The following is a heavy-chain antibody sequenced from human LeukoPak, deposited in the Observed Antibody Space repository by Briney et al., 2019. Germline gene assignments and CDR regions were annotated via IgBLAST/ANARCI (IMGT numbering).Heavy chain of an antibody. CDR1: GGSISSGDYY. J-gene: IGHJ4*02. CDR2: IYYSGST. Sequence: PSQTLSLTCTVSGGSISSGDYYWSWIRQPPGKGLEWIGYIYYSGSTYYNPSLKSRVTISVDTSKNQFSLKLSSVTAADTAVYYCARCPYDSSGYYPLNFDYWGQGTLLTVSS. V-gene: IGHV4-30-4*08. D-gene: IGHD3-22*01. CDR3: ARCPYDSSGYYPLNFDY.